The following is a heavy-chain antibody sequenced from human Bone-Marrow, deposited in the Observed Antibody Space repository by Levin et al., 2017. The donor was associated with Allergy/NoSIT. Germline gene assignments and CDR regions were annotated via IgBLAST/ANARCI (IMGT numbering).Heavy chain of an antibody. J-gene: IGHJ6*02. Sequence: PGGSLRLSCAASGFTFDDYAMHWVRQAPGKGLEWVSGISWNSGSIGYADSVKGRFTISRDNAKNSLYLQMNSLRAEDTALYYCAKDIAAHPYYYYYGMDVWGQGTTVTVSS. CDR3: AKDIAAHPYYYYYGMDV. CDR2: ISWNSGSI. V-gene: IGHV3-9*01. D-gene: IGHD6-6*01. CDR1: GFTFDDYA.